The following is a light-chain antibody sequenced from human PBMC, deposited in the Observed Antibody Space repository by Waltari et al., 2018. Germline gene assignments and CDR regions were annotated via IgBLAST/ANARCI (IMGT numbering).Light chain of an antibody. Sequence: QSALTQPPSASGSPGQSVTISCTGTSSDVGGYNSVSWYQQHPGKAPKLMIYEVSKRPSGVPVLFSGSKSGNTASLTVSGLQAEDEADFYCSSYAGSNAVIFGGGTKLTVL. CDR2: EVS. CDR1: SSDVGGYNS. CDR3: SSYAGSNAVI. V-gene: IGLV2-8*01. J-gene: IGLJ2*01.